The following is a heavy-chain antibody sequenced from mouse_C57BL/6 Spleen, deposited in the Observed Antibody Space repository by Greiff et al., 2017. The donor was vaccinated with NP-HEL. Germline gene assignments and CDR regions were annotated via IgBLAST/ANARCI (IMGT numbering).Heavy chain of an antibody. V-gene: IGHV1-82*01. Sequence: VQLQQSGPELVKPGASVKISCKASGYAFSSSWMNWVKQRPGKGLEWIGRIYPGDGDTNYNGKFKGKATLTADKSSSTAYMQLSSLTSEDSAVYFCARNGYAMDYWGQGTSVTVSS. CDR1: GYAFSSSW. CDR2: IYPGDGDT. J-gene: IGHJ4*01. CDR3: ARNGYAMDY.